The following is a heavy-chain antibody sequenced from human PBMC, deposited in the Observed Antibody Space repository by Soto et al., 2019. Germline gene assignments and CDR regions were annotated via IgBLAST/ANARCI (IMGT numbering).Heavy chain of an antibody. Sequence: LQPMSLTCTVSGGSISSSSYYWGWNRQPPGKGLEWIGSIYYSGSTYYNPSLKSRVTISVDTSKNQFSLKLSSVTAADTAVYYCAGTPGYSSSWYGYYYSGMDVWGQGTTVTVSS. CDR3: AGTPGYSSSWYGYYYSGMDV. D-gene: IGHD6-13*01. CDR2: IYYSGST. J-gene: IGHJ6*02. V-gene: IGHV4-39*01. CDR1: GGSISSSSYY.